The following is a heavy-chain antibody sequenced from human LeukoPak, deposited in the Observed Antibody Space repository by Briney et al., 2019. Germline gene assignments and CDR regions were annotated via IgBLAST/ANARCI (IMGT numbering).Heavy chain of an antibody. Sequence: SETLSLTCAVYGGSFSGYYWNWIRQPPGKGLEWIGEINLRGSTTYNPSLKSRVTISLDESKNQFSLKLSSVTAADTAVYYCARAVGGDGSGSLWGPGTLVTVSS. CDR2: INLRGST. V-gene: IGHV4-34*01. J-gene: IGHJ4*02. D-gene: IGHD3-10*01. CDR1: GGSFSGYY. CDR3: ARAVGGDGSGSL.